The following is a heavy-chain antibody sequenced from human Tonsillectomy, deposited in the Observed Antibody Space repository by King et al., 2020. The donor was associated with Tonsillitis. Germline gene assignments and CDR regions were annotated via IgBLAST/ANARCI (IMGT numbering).Heavy chain of an antibody. J-gene: IGHJ5*02. CDR1: GFTVSSNY. CDR3: ARFGGDNWFDP. V-gene: IGHV3-66*01. D-gene: IGHD3-16*01. Sequence: VQLVESGGGLVQPGGSVRLSCAASGFTVSSNYVSWVRQAPGKGLEWVSVIYNYGSTYYADSVKGRITISRDISKNTVYLQMNSLRAEDTAVYYCARFGGDNWFDPWGQGTLVTVSS. CDR2: IYNYGST.